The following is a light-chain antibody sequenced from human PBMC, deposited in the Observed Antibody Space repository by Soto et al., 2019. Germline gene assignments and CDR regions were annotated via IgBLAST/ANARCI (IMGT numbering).Light chain of an antibody. CDR1: QSISSW. CDR2: GAS. J-gene: IGKJ1*01. CDR3: QQYNSYPWWT. Sequence: DIQMTQSPSTLSASVGDRVTITCRASQSISSWLAWYQQKPGKAPKLLIYGASSLESGVPSRFSGSGSGTEFPLTISSLQPDDFATYYCQQYNSYPWWTFGQGTKVEIK. V-gene: IGKV1-5*01.